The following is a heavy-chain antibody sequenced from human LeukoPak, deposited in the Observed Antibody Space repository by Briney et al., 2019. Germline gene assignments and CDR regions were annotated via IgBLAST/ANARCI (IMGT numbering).Heavy chain of an antibody. CDR1: GGSFSGYY. CDR3: ARAFSSAWYMNWFDP. V-gene: IGHV4-59*08. Sequence: SETLSLTCAVYGGSFSGYYWSWIRQPPGKGLEWIGYIYYSGSTNYNPSLKSRVTMSVDTSKNQFSLKLSSVTAADTAVYYCARAFSSAWYMNWFDPWGQGTLVTVSS. CDR2: IYYSGST. J-gene: IGHJ5*02. D-gene: IGHD6-19*01.